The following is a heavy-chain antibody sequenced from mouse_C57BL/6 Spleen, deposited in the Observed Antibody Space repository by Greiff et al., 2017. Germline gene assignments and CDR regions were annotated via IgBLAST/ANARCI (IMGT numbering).Heavy chain of an antibody. V-gene: IGHV5-4*01. CDR1: GFTFSSYA. D-gene: IGHD3-3*01. CDR3: ARDPGRGAMDY. Sequence: DVKLQESGGGLVKPGGSLKLSCAASGFTFSSYAMPWVRQTPEKRLEWVATISDGGSYTYYPDNVKGRFTISRDNAKNNLYLQMSHLKSEDTAMYYCARDPGRGAMDYWGQGTSVTVSS. J-gene: IGHJ4*01. CDR2: ISDGGSYT.